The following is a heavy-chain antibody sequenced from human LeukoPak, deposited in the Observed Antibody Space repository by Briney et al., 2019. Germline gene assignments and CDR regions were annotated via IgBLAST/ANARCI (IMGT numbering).Heavy chain of an antibody. J-gene: IGHJ4*02. V-gene: IGHV3-21*01. Sequence: PGGPLRLSCGASGFNFSAFSMSWVRQAPGKGLEWVASISLSGRFIYYADSLKGRFTISRDNAKNSVHLQVNSLRAEDTAVYYCAREMLVIPAAVDYWGQGTLVTVSS. CDR2: ISLSGRFI. CDR3: AREMLVIPAAVDY. D-gene: IGHD2-2*01. CDR1: GFNFSAFS.